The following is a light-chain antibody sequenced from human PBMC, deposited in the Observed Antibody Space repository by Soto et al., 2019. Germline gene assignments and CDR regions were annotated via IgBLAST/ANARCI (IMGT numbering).Light chain of an antibody. CDR3: AAWYDSLSGYV. CDR1: SSNIGSNS. V-gene: IGLV1-44*01. CDR2: SND. J-gene: IGLJ1*01. Sequence: QLVLTQPPSASGTPGQRVTISCSGSSSNIGSNSVNWYRHLPGTAPKLLIYSNDQWPSGVPDRISGSKSGTSASLAISGLQSEDEADYYCAAWYDSLSGYVFGTGTKVTVL.